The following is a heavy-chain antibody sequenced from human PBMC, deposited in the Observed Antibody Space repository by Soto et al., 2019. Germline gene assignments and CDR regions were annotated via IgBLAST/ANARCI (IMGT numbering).Heavy chain of an antibody. CDR1: GGSISSGDYY. Sequence: SETLSLTCTVSGGSISSGDYYWSWIRQPPGKGLEWIGYIYYSGSTYYNPSLKSRVTISVDTSKNQFSLKLSSVTAADTAVYYCARDFRGLDFWSGQGKYYYYYYGMDVWGQGTTVTVSS. D-gene: IGHD3-3*01. CDR2: IYYSGST. J-gene: IGHJ6*02. CDR3: ARDFRGLDFWSGQGKYYYYYYGMDV. V-gene: IGHV4-30-4*01.